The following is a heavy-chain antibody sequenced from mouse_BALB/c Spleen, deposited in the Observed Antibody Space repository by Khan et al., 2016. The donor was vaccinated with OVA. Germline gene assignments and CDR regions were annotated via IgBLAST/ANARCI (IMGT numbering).Heavy chain of an antibody. J-gene: IGHJ3*01. V-gene: IGHV1S137*01. CDR1: GYTFTDFT. Sequence: QIQLVQSGPELVRPGVSVTLSCKGSGYTFTDFTMHWVKQSHAKSLEWIGVISTYYGDVTYNQKFKGKATMTVDKSSSTAYLELARLPSEASAIYCGTRGWEGNRCAYWGQGTLVTVSA. D-gene: IGHD1-1*02. CDR3: TRGWEGNRCAY. CDR2: ISTYYGDV.